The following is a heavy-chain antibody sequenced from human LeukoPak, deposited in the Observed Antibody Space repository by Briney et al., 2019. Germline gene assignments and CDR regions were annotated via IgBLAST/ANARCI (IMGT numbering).Heavy chain of an antibody. CDR3: ARDLSSSSLGESFVGY. J-gene: IGHJ4*02. V-gene: IGHV1-2*02. CDR1: GYTFTGYY. CDR2: INPNSGGT. Sequence: ASVKVSCKASGYTFTGYYMHWVRQAPGQGLEWMGWINPNSGGTNYAQKFQGRVTMTRDTSISTAYMELSRLRSDDTAVYYCARDLSSSSLGESFVGYWGQGTLVTVSS. D-gene: IGHD6-6*01.